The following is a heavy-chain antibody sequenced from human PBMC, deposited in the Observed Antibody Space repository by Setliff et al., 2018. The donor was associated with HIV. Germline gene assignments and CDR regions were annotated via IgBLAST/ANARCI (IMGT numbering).Heavy chain of an antibody. V-gene: IGHV4-34*01. CDR2: INHSGST. Sequence: KPSETLSLTCAVYGGSFSGYYWSWIRQPPGKGLEWIGEINHSGSTNYNPSLKSRVTISVDTSKNQFSLKLSSVTAADTAVYYCATVGAGGREYYFDYWGQGTRSPSP. J-gene: IGHJ4*02. D-gene: IGHD1-26*01. CDR1: GGSFSGYY. CDR3: ATVGAGGREYYFDY.